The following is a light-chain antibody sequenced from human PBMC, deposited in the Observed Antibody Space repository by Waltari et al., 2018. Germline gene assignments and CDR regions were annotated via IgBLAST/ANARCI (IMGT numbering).Light chain of an antibody. CDR2: AAS. J-gene: IGKJ1*01. V-gene: IGKV1-39*01. CDR1: QDIGDY. CDR3: QPHFNSFPA. Sequence: DIQMTQSPSSLAASVGDRVTISCRASQDIGDYLNWYQEKSGKGPKLLIYAASRLQSGVPSRFAGSGSGTVFTLTITSLQPEDFATYYCQPHFNSFPAFGQGTKVAIK.